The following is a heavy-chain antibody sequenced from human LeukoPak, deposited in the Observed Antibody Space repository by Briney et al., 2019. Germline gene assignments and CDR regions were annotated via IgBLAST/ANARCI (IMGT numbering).Heavy chain of an antibody. V-gene: IGHV3-23*01. CDR2: ISGSDRSA. D-gene: IGHD3-22*01. J-gene: IGHJ4*02. CDR3: AKDSKAFYDSSGSFDY. Sequence: PGASLRLSCAASGFTFTSYAVSWVRQAPGKGLEWVSTISGSDRSAYSADSVKGRFLISRDTSKNTLYLQMNSLRAEDTAVYYCAKDSKAFYDSSGSFDYWGQGTLVTVSS. CDR1: GFTFTSYA.